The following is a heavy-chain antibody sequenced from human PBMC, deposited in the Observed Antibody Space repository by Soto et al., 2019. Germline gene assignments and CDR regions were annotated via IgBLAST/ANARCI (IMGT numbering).Heavy chain of an antibody. D-gene: IGHD6-13*01. V-gene: IGHV4-31*03. CDR3: ARGYRQSGYSSSWVFDY. Sequence: QVQLRESGPGLVKPSQTLSLTCPVSGGAINSGGYYWNWIRQHPGQGLDWIGYMYYSGSTYYNPFIRSRVIISADTSENHFTLKLSSGTAADTAVYFCARGYRQSGYSSSWVFDYWGQGTLVNVSS. CDR2: MYYSGST. J-gene: IGHJ4*02. CDR1: GGAINSGGYY.